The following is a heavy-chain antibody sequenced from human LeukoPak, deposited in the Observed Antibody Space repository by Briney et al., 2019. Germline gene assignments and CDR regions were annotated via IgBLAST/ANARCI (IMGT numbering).Heavy chain of an antibody. CDR1: GFTLRSYE. V-gene: IGHV3-48*03. Sequence: PGGALGNSSAASGFTLRSYEMNWGRQAPGKGLGWVSYITTSGSTVYYGDSVKGRFTISRDNAKNSLDLQMNSLRDEDTAVYYCARMSHTGAFDYWGQGTLVTVSS. J-gene: IGHJ4*02. CDR2: ITTSGSTV. CDR3: ARMSHTGAFDY. D-gene: IGHD3-10*01.